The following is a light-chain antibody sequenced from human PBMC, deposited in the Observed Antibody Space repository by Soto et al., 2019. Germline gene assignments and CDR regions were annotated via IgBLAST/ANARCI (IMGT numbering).Light chain of an antibody. CDR3: QQSGSSPRP. Sequence: VLTQSPGTLSLSPGERATLSCWASQSVSSYLAWYQQKPGQAPSLLIYGASSPATGIPDRFSGSGSGTAFTLTISRLEPEDFAVYYCQQSGSSPRPCGQGTKVEIK. J-gene: IGKJ1*01. V-gene: IGKV3-20*01. CDR2: GAS. CDR1: QSVSSY.